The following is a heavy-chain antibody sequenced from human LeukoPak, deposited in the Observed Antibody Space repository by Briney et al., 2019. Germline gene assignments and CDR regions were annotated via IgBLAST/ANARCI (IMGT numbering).Heavy chain of an antibody. Sequence: SQTLSLTCAISGDSVSSDSAAWNWIRQSPSRGLEWLGRTYYRSKWFNTYAVSVKSRITINPDTAKNQFSLQLNSVSPEDTAVYYCARSWGGAAPFDYWGQGTQATVSS. CDR1: GDSVSSDSAA. V-gene: IGHV6-1*01. J-gene: IGHJ4*02. CDR3: ARSWGGAAPFDY. D-gene: IGHD3-16*01. CDR2: TYYRSKWFN.